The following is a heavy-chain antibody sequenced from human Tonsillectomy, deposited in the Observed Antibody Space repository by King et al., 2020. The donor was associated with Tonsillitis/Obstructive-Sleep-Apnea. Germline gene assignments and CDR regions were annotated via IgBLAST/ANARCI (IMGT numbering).Heavy chain of an antibody. CDR1: GFTFSSYA. J-gene: IGHJ4*02. CDR3: AKDRSCTNGVCYAGY. D-gene: IGHD2-8*01. V-gene: IGHV3-23*04. Sequence: VQLVESGGGLVQPGGSLRLSCAASGFTFSSYAMSWVRQAPGKGLEWGSAIIGRCGSTYYADSVKGRFTISRDNSQNTLYLQMNSLRAEDTAVYYCAKDRSCTNGVCYAGYWGQGTLVTVSS. CDR2: IIGRCGST.